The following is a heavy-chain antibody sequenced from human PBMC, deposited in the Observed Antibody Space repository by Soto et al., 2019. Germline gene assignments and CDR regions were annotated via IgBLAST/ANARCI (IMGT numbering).Heavy chain of an antibody. CDR3: ARGGRTTRIRGLDDAFDI. Sequence: QVQLVQSGAEVKKPGASVKVSCKASGYTFTGYYMHWVRQAPGQGLEWMGWINPNSGGTNYAQKFQGWVTMTRDTSISTAYMELSRLRSDDTAVNYCARGGRTTRIRGLDDAFDIWGQGTMVTVSS. D-gene: IGHD1-1*01. J-gene: IGHJ3*02. V-gene: IGHV1-2*04. CDR2: INPNSGGT. CDR1: GYTFTGYY.